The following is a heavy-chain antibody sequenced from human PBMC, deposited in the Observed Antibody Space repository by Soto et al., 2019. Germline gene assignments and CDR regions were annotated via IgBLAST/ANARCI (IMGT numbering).Heavy chain of an antibody. V-gene: IGHV1-46*03. CDR2: INPSGGST. CDR3: ARDRPPEGWTPVLLWFGEYVDY. D-gene: IGHD3-10*01. J-gene: IGHJ4*02. Sequence: ASVKVSCKASGYTFTSYYMHWVRQAPGQGLEWMGIINPSGGSTSYAQKFQGRVTMTRDTSTSTVYMELSSLRSEDTAVYYCARDRPPEGWTPVLLWFGEYVDYWGQGTLVTVSS. CDR1: GYTFTSYY.